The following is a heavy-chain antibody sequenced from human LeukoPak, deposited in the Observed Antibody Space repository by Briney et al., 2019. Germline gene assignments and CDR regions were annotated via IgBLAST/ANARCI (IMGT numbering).Heavy chain of an antibody. Sequence: PSETLSLTCSVSGGSISSSLHYWAWTRQPPGKGLEWIGYIHYSGSTNYNPSLKSRVTISVDTSKNQFSLKLSSVTAADTAVYYCARHQWHDSSGYINWFDPWGQGTLVTVSS. CDR1: GGSISSSLHY. CDR3: ARHQWHDSSGYINWFDP. V-gene: IGHV4-61*05. J-gene: IGHJ5*02. CDR2: IHYSGST. D-gene: IGHD3-22*01.